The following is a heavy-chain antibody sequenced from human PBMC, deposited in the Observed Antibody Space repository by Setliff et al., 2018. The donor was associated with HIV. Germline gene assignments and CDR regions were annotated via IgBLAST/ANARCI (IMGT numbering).Heavy chain of an antibody. D-gene: IGHD4-17*01. V-gene: IGHV3-21*01. CDR3: ARGSVGDYGDYGAYFDY. CDR2: ITQNALYI. Sequence: PGGSLRLSCTASGFAFENEIMMWVRQTPGKGLEWVSAITQNALYISYADSVKGRFTVSRDNARKSLFLLMTSLRADDTSVYYCARGSVGDYGDYGAYFDYWGQGTLVTVSS. J-gene: IGHJ4*02. CDR1: GFAFENEI.